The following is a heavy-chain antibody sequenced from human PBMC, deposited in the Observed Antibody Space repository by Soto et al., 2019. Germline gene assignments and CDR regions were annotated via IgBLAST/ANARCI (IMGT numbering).Heavy chain of an antibody. J-gene: IGHJ6*02. D-gene: IGHD6-19*01. CDR2: ISGSGGST. Sequence: GGSLRLSGAASGFTFSSSAMSWVSQAPGKGLEWVSAISGSGGSTYYADSVKGRFTISRDNSKNTLYLQMNSLRAEDTAVYYCARDRGRWLAHYYYYYGMDVWGQGTTVTVSS. V-gene: IGHV3-23*01. CDR1: GFTFSSSA. CDR3: ARDRGRWLAHYYYYYGMDV.